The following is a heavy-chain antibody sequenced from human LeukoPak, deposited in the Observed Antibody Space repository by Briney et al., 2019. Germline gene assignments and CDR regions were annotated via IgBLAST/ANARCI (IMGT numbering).Heavy chain of an antibody. Sequence: SVKVSCKASGGTFSSYAISWVRQAPGQGLEWMGGIIPIFGTANYAQKFQGRVTMTRDMSTSTVYMELSSLRSEDTAVYYCARITESHMRFGELFTPRTFDYWGQGTLVTVSS. CDR2: IIPIFGTA. CDR1: GGTFSSYA. CDR3: ARITESHMRFGELFTPRTFDY. V-gene: IGHV1-69*05. J-gene: IGHJ4*02. D-gene: IGHD3-10*01.